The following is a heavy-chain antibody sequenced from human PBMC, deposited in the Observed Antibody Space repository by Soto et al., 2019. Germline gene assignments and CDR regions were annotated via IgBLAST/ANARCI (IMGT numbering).Heavy chain of an antibody. J-gene: IGHJ6*02. CDR2: ISGSGGNA. D-gene: IGHD1-26*01. CDR1: GFTFSSYA. Sequence: EVQLLESGGGLVQPGGSLRLSCAASGFTFSSYAMSWVRQAPGKGLEWVSTISGSGGNAYYADSVKGRFSISRDNSKNTLRLQMTSLRADDTAVYYCAKDGASGSYPPYYYFGMDVCGQGTTVTVSS. V-gene: IGHV3-23*01. CDR3: AKDGASGSYPPYYYFGMDV.